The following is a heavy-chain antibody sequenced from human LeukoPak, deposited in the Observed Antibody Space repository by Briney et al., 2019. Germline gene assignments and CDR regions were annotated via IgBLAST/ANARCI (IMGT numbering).Heavy chain of an antibody. D-gene: IGHD3-10*01. CDR2: IESKTNGGTT. CDR1: GFTFSDYG. V-gene: IGHV3-15*04. Sequence: GGSLRLSCAAAGFTFSDYGMNWVRQAPGKGLEWVGRIESKTNGGTTDYAAPVKGRFTISRDDSTNTLYLQMNSLKSEDTAVYYCTTYGSGRKFDYWGQGILVTVSS. J-gene: IGHJ4*02. CDR3: TTYGSGRKFDY.